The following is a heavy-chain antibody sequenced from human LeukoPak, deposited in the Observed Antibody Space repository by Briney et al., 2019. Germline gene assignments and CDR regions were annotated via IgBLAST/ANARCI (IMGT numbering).Heavy chain of an antibody. CDR3: AARGYSYGPQYYFDY. Sequence: ASVKVSCKASGYAFISYGISWVRQAPGQGLEWMGWISVYNGNTKYLQKLQGRVTMTTDTSTSTAYMELRSLRSDDTAVYYCAARGYSYGPQYYFDYWGQGTLVTVSS. CDR1: GYAFISYG. D-gene: IGHD5-18*01. J-gene: IGHJ4*02. CDR2: ISVYNGNT. V-gene: IGHV1-18*01.